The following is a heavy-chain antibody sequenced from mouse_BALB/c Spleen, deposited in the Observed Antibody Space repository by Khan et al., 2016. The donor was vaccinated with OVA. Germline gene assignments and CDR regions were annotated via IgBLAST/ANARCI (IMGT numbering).Heavy chain of an antibody. CDR3: ARSNYYGSSLYAMDY. CDR2: IAPGSGST. D-gene: IGHD1-1*01. CDR1: GYTFTSYW. Sequence: DLVKPGASVKLSFKASGYTFTSYWINWIKQRPGQGLEWIGHIAPGSGSTYYNEMFKGMATLTVDTSSSTVYIQLSSLSSEDSALYFCARSNYYGSSLYAMDYWGQGTSVTVSS. J-gene: IGHJ4*01. V-gene: IGHV1S41*01.